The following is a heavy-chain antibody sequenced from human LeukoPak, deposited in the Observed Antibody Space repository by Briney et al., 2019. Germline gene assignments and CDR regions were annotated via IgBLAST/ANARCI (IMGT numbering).Heavy chain of an antibody. CDR3: TKDSRYSGNYKAFDN. D-gene: IGHD1-26*01. CDR1: GFTFSSYA. Sequence: GGSLRLSCTASGFTFSSYAMSWVRQAPGKGLEWLSGISGSGSSTNYADSVKGRFTISRDNSKNTLYLQMNSLRAEDTALFYCTKDSRYSGNYKAFDNWGPGTMVTVSS. V-gene: IGHV3-23*01. J-gene: IGHJ3*02. CDR2: ISGSGSST.